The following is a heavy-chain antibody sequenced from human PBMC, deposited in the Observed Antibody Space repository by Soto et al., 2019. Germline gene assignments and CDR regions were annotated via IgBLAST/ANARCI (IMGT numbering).Heavy chain of an antibody. CDR2: IYYSGST. CDR1: GGCISSSSYY. Sequence: QLQLQESGPGLVKPSETLSLTCTVSGGCISSSSYYWGWIRQRPGKGLEWIGIIYYSGSTYYNPSLKSRVTISVDTSKNQFSLKLSSVTAADTAVYYCARRPSGSYSDYWGQGTLVTVSS. CDR3: ARRPSGSYSDY. V-gene: IGHV4-39*01. J-gene: IGHJ4*02. D-gene: IGHD3-10*01.